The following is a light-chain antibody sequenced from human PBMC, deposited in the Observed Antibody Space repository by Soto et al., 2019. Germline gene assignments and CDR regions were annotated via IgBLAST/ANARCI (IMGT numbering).Light chain of an antibody. CDR1: QSVLSSSNNKNY. Sequence: DFVMTQSPDSLAVSLGERAAINCKSSQSVLSSSNNKNYLAWFQQKPGQPPKLLIYWASTRESGVPDRFSGSGSGTDFTLTISSRQAEDVAVYYCQQYYSTPWTFGQGTKVEIK. V-gene: IGKV4-1*01. J-gene: IGKJ1*01. CDR3: QQYYSTPWT. CDR2: WAS.